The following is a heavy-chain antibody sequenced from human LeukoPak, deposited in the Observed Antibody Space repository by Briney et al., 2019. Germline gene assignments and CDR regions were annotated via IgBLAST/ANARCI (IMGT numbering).Heavy chain of an antibody. CDR1: GFTFSSYA. V-gene: IGHV3-23*01. Sequence: PGGSLRLSCAASGFTFSSYAMSWVRQAPGKGLEWVSTISGSGGSTYYADSVRGRFTISRDNSKNTLYLQMNSLRAEDTAVYYCARDRSRDCSSTSCYFDAFDIWGQGTMVTVSS. CDR3: ARDRSRDCSSTSCYFDAFDI. J-gene: IGHJ3*02. D-gene: IGHD2-2*01. CDR2: ISGSGGST.